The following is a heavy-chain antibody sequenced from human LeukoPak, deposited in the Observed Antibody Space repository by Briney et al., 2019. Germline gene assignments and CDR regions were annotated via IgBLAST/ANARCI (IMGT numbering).Heavy chain of an antibody. Sequence: ASVKVSCKASGYTFTSYYMHWVRQAPGQGLEWMGIINPSGGSTSYAQKFQGRVTMTGDTSTSTVYMELSSLRSEDTAVYYCARDRGGYYYYMDVWGKGTTVTVSS. CDR2: INPSGGST. D-gene: IGHD4-23*01. V-gene: IGHV1-46*01. CDR3: ARDRGGYYYYMDV. J-gene: IGHJ6*03. CDR1: GYTFTSYY.